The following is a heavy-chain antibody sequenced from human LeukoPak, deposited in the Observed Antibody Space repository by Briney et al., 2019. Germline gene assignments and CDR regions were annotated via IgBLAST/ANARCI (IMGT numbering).Heavy chain of an antibody. CDR1: GGTFSSYA. CDR3: AREYRIVLMVYSY. D-gene: IGHD2-8*01. Sequence: ASVKVSCKASGGTFSSYAISWVRQATGQGLEWMGWMNPNSGNTGYAQKFQGRVTMTRNTSISTAYMELSSLRSEDTAVYYCAREYRIVLMVYSYGGQGTLVTVSS. J-gene: IGHJ4*02. CDR2: MNPNSGNT. V-gene: IGHV1-8*02.